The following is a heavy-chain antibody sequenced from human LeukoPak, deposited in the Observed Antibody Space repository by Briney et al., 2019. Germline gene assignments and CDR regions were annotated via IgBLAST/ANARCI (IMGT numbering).Heavy chain of an antibody. CDR3: ARTTSTRSGYDGYFDY. D-gene: IGHD5-12*01. CDR1: GFTFSSYG. CDR2: IWYDGSNK. J-gene: IGHJ4*02. Sequence: GGSLRLSCAASGFTFSSYGMHWVRQAPGKGLEWVAVIWYDGSNKYYADSVKGRFTISRDNSKNTLCLQMNSLRAEGTAVYYCARTTSTRSGYDGYFDYWGQGTLVTVSS. V-gene: IGHV3-33*01.